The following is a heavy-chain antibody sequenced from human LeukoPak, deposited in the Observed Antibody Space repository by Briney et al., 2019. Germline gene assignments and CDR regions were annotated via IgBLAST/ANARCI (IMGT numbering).Heavy chain of an antibody. Sequence: PGGSLRLSCAASGFTFSSYGMHWVRRAPGKGLEWVAVIWYDGSNKYYVDSVKGRFTISRDNSKSTLYLQMNSLRAEDTAVYYCARVIGWELLHPHDYYYYGMDVWGQGTTVTVSS. CDR2: IWYDGSNK. J-gene: IGHJ6*02. CDR3: ARVIGWELLHPHDYYYYGMDV. CDR1: GFTFSSYG. D-gene: IGHD1-26*01. V-gene: IGHV3-33*01.